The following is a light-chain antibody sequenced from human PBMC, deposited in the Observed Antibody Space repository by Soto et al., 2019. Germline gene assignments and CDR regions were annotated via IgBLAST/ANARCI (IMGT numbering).Light chain of an antibody. CDR1: QSISSN. CDR2: GAT. J-gene: IGKJ2*01. V-gene: IGKV3-15*01. Sequence: IVMTQSPAALSVSPGERVTLSCRASQSISSNLVCYRQKHAQGPRLLIHGATTRATRIPARFSGSGSGTEFALTISSLQSEDIGVDYCVHYHDRPPYTFGQGTKLEIK. CDR3: VHYHDRPPYT.